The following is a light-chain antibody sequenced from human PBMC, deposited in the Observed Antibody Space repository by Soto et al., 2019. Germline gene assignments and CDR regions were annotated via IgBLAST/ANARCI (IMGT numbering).Light chain of an antibody. J-gene: IGKJ4*01. CDR3: QQYGSSPF. V-gene: IGKV3-15*01. CDR2: GVS. CDR1: QSVSGN. Sequence: EIVMTQSPATLSVPPGERATLSCRASQSVSGNLAWYQQKPGQAPRLLIYGVSARATGIPARFSGSGSGTDFTLTISRLEPEDFAVYYCQQYGSSPFFGGGTKVDIK.